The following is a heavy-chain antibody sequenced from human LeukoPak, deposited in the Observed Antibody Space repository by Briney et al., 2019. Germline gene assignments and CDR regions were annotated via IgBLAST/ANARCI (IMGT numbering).Heavy chain of an antibody. V-gene: IGHV3-23*01. D-gene: IGHD3-22*01. CDR1: GFTFSSYS. CDR3: AKGKNYYDSSGYSFGYYFDY. J-gene: IGHJ4*02. CDR2: ISGSGGST. Sequence: GGSLRLSCAASGFTFSSYSMNWVRQAPGKGLEWVSAISGSGGSTYYADSVKGRFTISRDNSKNTLYLQMNSLRAEDTAVYYCAKGKNYYDSSGYSFGYYFDYWGQGTLVTVSS.